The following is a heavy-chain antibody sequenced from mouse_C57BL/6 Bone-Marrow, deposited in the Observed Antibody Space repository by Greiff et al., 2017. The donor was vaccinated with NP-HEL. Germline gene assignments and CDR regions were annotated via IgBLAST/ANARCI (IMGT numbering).Heavy chain of an antibody. J-gene: IGHJ4*01. CDR2: ISDGGSYT. V-gene: IGHV5-4*01. CDR3: ARDRGGTGAMDC. D-gene: IGHD3-3*01. Sequence: EVQLQESGGGLVKPGGSLKLSCAASGFTFSSYAMSWVRQTPQKRLEWVATISDGGSYTYYPDNVKGRFTISRDNAKNNRYLQMSHLKSEDTAMYYCARDRGGTGAMDCWGQGASVTVSS. CDR1: GFTFSSYA.